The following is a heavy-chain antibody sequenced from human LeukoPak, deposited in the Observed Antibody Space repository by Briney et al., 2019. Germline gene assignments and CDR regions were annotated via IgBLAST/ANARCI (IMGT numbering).Heavy chain of an antibody. CDR1: GNSFTRYF. CDR2: IIPSDGST. Sequence: GASVKVSCKASGNSFTRYFIHWVRQAPGQGLEWMGIIIPSDGSTSYAQKFQGRVTMTRDTSTSTVYMELSSLRSEDTAVYYCARGKVVTMVRGVIITYFDYWGQGTLVTVSS. D-gene: IGHD3-10*01. CDR3: ARGKVVTMVRGVIITYFDY. J-gene: IGHJ4*02. V-gene: IGHV1-46*01.